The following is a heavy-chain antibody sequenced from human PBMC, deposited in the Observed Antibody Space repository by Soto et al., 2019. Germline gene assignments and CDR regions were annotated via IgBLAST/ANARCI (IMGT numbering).Heavy chain of an antibody. J-gene: IGHJ6*02. D-gene: IGHD1-26*01. CDR1: GGTFSSYA. V-gene: IGHV1-69*13. CDR2: IIPIFGTA. CDR3: ARDSRPSGSYRYYGMDV. Sequence: SVKVSCKASGGTFSSYAISWVRQAPGQGLEWMGGIIPIFGTANYAQKFQGRVTITVDESTSTAYMELSSLRSEDTAVYYCARDSRPSGSYRYYGMDVWGQGTTVTVSS.